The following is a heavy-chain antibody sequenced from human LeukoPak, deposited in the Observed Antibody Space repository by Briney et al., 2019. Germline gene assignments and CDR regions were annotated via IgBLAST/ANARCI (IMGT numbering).Heavy chain of an antibody. CDR3: ARDRGNKYAFDI. V-gene: IGHV3-23*01. CDR2: ISGSGGST. CDR1: GFTFSSYA. J-gene: IGHJ3*02. Sequence: GGSLRLSCAASGFTFSSYAMNWVRQAPGKGLEWVPAISGSGGSTYYADSVKGRFTISRDNSKNTLYLQMNSLRAEDTAVYYCARDRGNKYAFDIWGQGTMVTVSS.